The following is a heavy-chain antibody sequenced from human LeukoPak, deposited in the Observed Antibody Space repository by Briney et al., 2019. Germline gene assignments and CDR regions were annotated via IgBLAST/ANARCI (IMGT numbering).Heavy chain of an antibody. J-gene: IGHJ3*02. CDR2: IRYDGSNK. CDR1: GFTFSSYG. D-gene: IGHD2-2*01. V-gene: IGHV3-30*02. Sequence: PGGSLRLSCAASGFTFSSYGMHWVRQAPGKGLEWVAFIRYDGSNKYYADSVKGRFTISRDNSKNTLYLQMNSLRAEDTAVYYCAGPLCSSTSCYASVRPFDIWGQGTMVTVSS. CDR3: AGPLCSSTSCYASVRPFDI.